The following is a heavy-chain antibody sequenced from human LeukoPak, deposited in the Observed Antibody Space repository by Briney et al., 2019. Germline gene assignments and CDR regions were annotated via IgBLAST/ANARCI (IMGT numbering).Heavy chain of an antibody. D-gene: IGHD2-2*01. Sequence: ASVKVSCKASGYTFTSYGISWVRQAPGQGLEWMGWISAYNGNTNYAQKLQGRVTMTTDTSTSTAYMELRSLRSDDTAVYYCARDLGDIVVVPAAISLPWGQGTLVTVSS. CDR3: ARDLGDIVVVPAAISLP. CDR1: GYTFTSYG. V-gene: IGHV1-18*01. CDR2: ISAYNGNT. J-gene: IGHJ5*02.